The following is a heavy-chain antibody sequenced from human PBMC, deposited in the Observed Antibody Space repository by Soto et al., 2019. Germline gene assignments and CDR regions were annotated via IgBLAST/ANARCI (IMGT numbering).Heavy chain of an antibody. Sequence: SETLSLTCTVSGGSISSSSYYWGWIRQPPGKGLEWIGSIYYSGSTYYNPSLKSRVTISVDTSKNQFSLKLSSVTAADTAVYYCARYHYFSSTSCYGREYYYYGMDVWGQGTTVTVSS. J-gene: IGHJ6*02. CDR1: GGSISSSSYY. V-gene: IGHV4-39*01. D-gene: IGHD2-2*01. CDR2: IYYSGST. CDR3: ARYHYFSSTSCYGREYYYYGMDV.